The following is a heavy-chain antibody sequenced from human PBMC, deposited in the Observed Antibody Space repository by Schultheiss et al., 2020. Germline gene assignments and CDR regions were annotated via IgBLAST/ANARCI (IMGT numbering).Heavy chain of an antibody. V-gene: IGHV4-34*01. CDR1: GGSFSGYY. CDR2: INHSGST. D-gene: IGHD1-26*01. CDR3: ARRGGGSYESSAFDI. J-gene: IGHJ3*02. Sequence: SETLSLTCAVYGGSFSGYYWSWIRQPPGRGLEWIGEINHSGSTNYNPSLKSRVTISVDTSKNQFSLKLSSVTAADTAVYYCARRGGGSYESSAFDIWGQGAMVTVSS.